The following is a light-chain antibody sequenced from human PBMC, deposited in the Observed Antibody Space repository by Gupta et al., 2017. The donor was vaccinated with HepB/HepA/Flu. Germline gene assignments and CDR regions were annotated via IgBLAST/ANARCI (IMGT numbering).Light chain of an antibody. CDR3: LPYDDASNGGV. CDR2: NKN. V-gene: IGLV7-43*01. CDR1: TGAVTSGHD. Sequence: QTVLSQEPSLPVSPAGTVTLTCASRTGAVTSGHDPNWFQQRPGQAPRSLIYNKNKKHSGTPARFSGSHFGGTAALTLSSVQPEEEADYYCLPYDDASNGGVFGGGTKLTVL. J-gene: IGLJ3*02.